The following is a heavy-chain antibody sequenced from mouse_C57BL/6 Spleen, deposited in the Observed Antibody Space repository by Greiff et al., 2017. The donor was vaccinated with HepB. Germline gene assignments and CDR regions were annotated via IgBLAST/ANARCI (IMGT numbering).Heavy chain of an antibody. J-gene: IGHJ4*01. CDR2: IYPRSGNT. Sequence: VQLQESGAELARPGASVKLSCKASGYTFTSYGISWVKQRTGQGLEWIGEIYPRSGNTYYNEKFKGKAKLTADKSSSTAYMELRSLTSEDSAVYFCASIGYGSSPYYAMDYWGQGTSVTVSS. CDR1: GYTFTSYG. CDR3: ASIGYGSSPYYAMDY. D-gene: IGHD1-1*01. V-gene: IGHV1-81*01.